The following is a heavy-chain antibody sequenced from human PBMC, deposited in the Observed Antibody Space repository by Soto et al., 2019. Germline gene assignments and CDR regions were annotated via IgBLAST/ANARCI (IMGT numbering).Heavy chain of an antibody. V-gene: IGHV3-30*18. CDR1: GFTFDNYG. CDR2: ISFDGRNT. CDR3: AKKSGSRSYYNVRSGGHFDY. D-gene: IGHD3-10*01. Sequence: QVQLVESGGGVVQPGRSLRLSCAASGFTFDNYGMHWVRQAPGKGLEWVVVISFDGRNTYYADSVTGRFTISRDTSRDALYLQVTGLRAEDTAVYYCAKKSGSRSYYNVRSGGHFDYWGQGTLVSVSS. J-gene: IGHJ4*02.